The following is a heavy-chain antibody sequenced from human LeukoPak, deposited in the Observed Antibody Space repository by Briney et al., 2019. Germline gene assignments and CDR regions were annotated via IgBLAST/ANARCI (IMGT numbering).Heavy chain of an antibody. J-gene: IGHJ3*02. CDR1: GLTFSDYS. CDR2: ISAGGGST. D-gene: IGHD5-12*01. CDR3: ARGGYSGYDRDAFDI. Sequence: PGGSLRLSCAASGLTFSDYSMTWVRQAPGKGLFWVSGISAGGGSTYYADSVKGRFTISRHNSKNTLYLQMNSLRAEDTAVYYCARGGYSGYDRDAFDIWGQGTMVTVSS. V-gene: IGHV3-23*01.